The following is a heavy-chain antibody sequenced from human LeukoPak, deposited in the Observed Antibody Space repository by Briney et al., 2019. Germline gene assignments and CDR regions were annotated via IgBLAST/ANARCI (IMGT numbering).Heavy chain of an antibody. CDR2: ISYDGSNK. CDR1: GFTFSSYA. Sequence: GGSLRLSCAASGFTFSSYAMRWVRQAPGKGLEWVAVISYDGSNKYYADSVKGRFTISRDNSKNTLYLQMNSLRAEDTAVYYCARDTTAGADYYYYMDVWGKGTTVTVSS. V-gene: IGHV3-30-3*01. D-gene: IGHD1-1*01. CDR3: ARDTTAGADYYYYMDV. J-gene: IGHJ6*03.